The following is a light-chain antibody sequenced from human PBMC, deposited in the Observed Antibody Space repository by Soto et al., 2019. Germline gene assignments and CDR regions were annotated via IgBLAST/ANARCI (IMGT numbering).Light chain of an antibody. CDR2: KAS. J-gene: IGKJ1*01. V-gene: IGKV1-5*03. Sequence: DIQMTQSPSTLSGSVGDRVTITCRASQTISSWFAWYQQKPGKAPKLLIYKASTLKSGVPSRFSGSGSGTEFTLTISSLQPDDFATYYCQHYNSYSDAFGQGTKVELK. CDR3: QHYNSYSDA. CDR1: QTISSW.